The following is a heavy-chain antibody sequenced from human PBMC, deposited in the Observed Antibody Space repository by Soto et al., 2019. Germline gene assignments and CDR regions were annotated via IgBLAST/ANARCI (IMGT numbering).Heavy chain of an antibody. CDR3: ARLEGLATISYYFDF. D-gene: IGHD3-9*01. J-gene: IGHJ4*02. CDR1: DYSIMIDTYD. CDR2: IYYRGNA. Sequence: SETLSRTYCFSDYSIMIDTYDWWWNRQPPGKGLEWIGSIYYRGNAYYNPSLQTRVTISLDKSRSQFSLKLNSVTAADSAVYFCARLEGLATISYYFDFWGPGALVTVS. V-gene: IGHV4-39*01.